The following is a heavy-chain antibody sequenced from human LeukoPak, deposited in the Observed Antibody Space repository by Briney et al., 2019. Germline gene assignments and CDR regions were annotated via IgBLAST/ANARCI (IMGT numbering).Heavy chain of an antibody. D-gene: IGHD6-13*01. CDR1: GYTFTGYH. V-gene: IGHV1-2*06. Sequence: GASVKVSCKASGYTFTGYHIHWVRQAPGQGLEWMGRINPNSGDTNFAQKFQGRDTMTRDTSITTAYMELSSLRPDDTAVYVCARDQGSLSRSWYTGYWGQGTQVTVSS. J-gene: IGHJ4*02. CDR2: INPNSGDT. CDR3: ARDQGSLSRSWYTGY.